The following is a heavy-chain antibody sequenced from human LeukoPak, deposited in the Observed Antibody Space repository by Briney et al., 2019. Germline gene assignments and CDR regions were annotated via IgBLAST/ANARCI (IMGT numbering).Heavy chain of an antibody. CDR2: IYHSGST. D-gene: IGHD1-26*01. V-gene: IGHV4-30-2*01. CDR1: GGSISSGGYY. Sequence: SETLSLTCTVSGGSISSGGYYWSWIRQPPGKGLEWIGYIYHSGSTYYNPSLKSRVTISVDRSKNQFSLKLSSVTAADTAVYYCARLGANRAFDIWGQGTMVTVSS. J-gene: IGHJ3*02. CDR3: ARLGANRAFDI.